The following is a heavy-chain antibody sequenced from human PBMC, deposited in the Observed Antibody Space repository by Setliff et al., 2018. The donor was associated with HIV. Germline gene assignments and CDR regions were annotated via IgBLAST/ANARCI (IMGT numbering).Heavy chain of an antibody. J-gene: IGHJ5*02. V-gene: IGHV1-46*01. D-gene: IGHD6-13*01. Sequence: GASVKVSCKASGYTFTSYYMHWVRQAPGQGLEWMGIINPSGGSTSCAQKFQGRVTMTRDTSTSTVYMELSSLRSEDTAVYYCASARIAAAGFDPWGQGTLVTVSS. CDR1: GYTFTSYY. CDR3: ASARIAAAGFDP. CDR2: INPSGGST.